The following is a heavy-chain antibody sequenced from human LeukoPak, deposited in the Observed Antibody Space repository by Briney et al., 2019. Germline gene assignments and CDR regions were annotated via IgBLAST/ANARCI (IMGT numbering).Heavy chain of an antibody. CDR3: VRGALPGDNWYFDL. V-gene: IGHV3-13*01. J-gene: IGHJ2*01. CDR2: FGAAGDT. Sequence: GGSLRLSCATSGFPFSAYDMHWVRQAPGKGLEWVSAFGAAGDTYYPGAVKGRFTISRDYATDSLYLQMNSLRAGDTAVYFCVRGALPGDNWYFDLWGRGTLVTVSS. CDR1: GFPFSAYD.